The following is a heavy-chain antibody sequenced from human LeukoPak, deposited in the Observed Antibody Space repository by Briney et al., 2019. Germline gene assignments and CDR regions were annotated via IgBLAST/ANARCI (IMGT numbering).Heavy chain of an antibody. D-gene: IGHD3-10*01. CDR2: ISYDGSNK. V-gene: IGHV3-30-3*01. J-gene: IGHJ4*02. Sequence: GGSLRLSCAASGFTFSSYAMHWVRQAPGKGLEWVAVISYDGSNKYYADSVKSRFTISRDNSKNTLYLQMNSLRAEDTAVYYCARDGGDRRFDYWGQGTLVTVSS. CDR1: GFTFSSYA. CDR3: ARDGGDRRFDY.